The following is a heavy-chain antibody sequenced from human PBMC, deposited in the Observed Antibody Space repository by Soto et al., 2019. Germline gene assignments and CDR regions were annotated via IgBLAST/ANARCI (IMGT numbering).Heavy chain of an antibody. D-gene: IGHD6-19*01. CDR2: IYSSGST. V-gene: IGHV4-30-4*01. Sequence: LSLTCTVSGGSISSGDYYWSWIRQPPGKGLEWIGYIYSSGSTYYKASLESRVTISIDTSKNQISLKLNSVTAADTAVYYCARDSLIRGAVAGGEDYYYYYGMDVWGQGTTVTVSS. CDR1: GGSISSGDYY. CDR3: ARDSLIRGAVAGGEDYYYYYGMDV. J-gene: IGHJ6*02.